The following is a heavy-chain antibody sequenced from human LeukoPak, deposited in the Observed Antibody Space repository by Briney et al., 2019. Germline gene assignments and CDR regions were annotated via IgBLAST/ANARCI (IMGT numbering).Heavy chain of an antibody. CDR1: GFTFSSYS. D-gene: IGHD3-22*01. J-gene: IGHJ3*02. CDR2: ISSGSSYI. CDR3: ARYYYDSSGYPTGAFDI. V-gene: IGHV3-21*01. Sequence: GGSLRLSCAASGFTFSSYSMNWVRQAPGKGLEWVSSISSGSSYIYYADSVKGRFTISRDNAKNSLYLQMNSLRAEDTAVYYCARYYYDSSGYPTGAFDIWGQGTMVTVSS.